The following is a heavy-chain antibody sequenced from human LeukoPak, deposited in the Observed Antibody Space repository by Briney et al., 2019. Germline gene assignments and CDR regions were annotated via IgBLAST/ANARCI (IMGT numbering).Heavy chain of an antibody. D-gene: IGHD4/OR15-4a*01. CDR3: ASGLYGGVFDN. V-gene: IGHV3-23*01. CDR1: GFTFSNYA. CDR2: ISTDSGST. J-gene: IGHJ4*02. Sequence: GGSLRLSCAASGFTFSNYAMNWVRQAPGKGLEWISDISTDSGSTYHIESVRGRFTISRDNSRSTLYLQMNSLRADDTGVYYCASGLYGGVFDNWGQGTLVTVSS.